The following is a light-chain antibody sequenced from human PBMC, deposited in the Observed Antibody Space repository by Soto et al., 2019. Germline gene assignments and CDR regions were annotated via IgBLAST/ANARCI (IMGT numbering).Light chain of an antibody. Sequence: EIVLTQSPGTLSLSPGERATLSCRASQSSSSYLAWYQQKPGQAPRLLIYGTSSRATGIPDRFSGSGSGTDFTLTISRLEPEDFAVYYCQQYGSSRLTFGGGTKVEIK. CDR3: QQYGSSRLT. J-gene: IGKJ4*01. CDR1: QSSSSY. V-gene: IGKV3-20*01. CDR2: GTS.